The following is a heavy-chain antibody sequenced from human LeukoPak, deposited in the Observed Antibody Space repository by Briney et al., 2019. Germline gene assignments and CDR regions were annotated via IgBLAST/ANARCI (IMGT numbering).Heavy chain of an antibody. J-gene: IGHJ4*02. D-gene: IGHD5-24*01. V-gene: IGHV4-59*01. CDR3: ARGGYNPDY. Sequence: SETLSLTCTVSGGSIRSSYWTWIRQPPGKGLEWIGYMFYSGSTNYNPSLKSRVTISVDTSKNQFSLNLSSVTAADTAVYYCARGGYNPDYWGQGTLVTVSS. CDR2: MFYSGST. CDR1: GGSIRSSY.